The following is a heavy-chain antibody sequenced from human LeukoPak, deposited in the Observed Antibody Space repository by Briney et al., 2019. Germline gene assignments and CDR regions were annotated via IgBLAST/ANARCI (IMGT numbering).Heavy chain of an antibody. V-gene: IGHV4-59*01. CDR1: GGSISSYY. D-gene: IGHD3-9*01. J-gene: IGHJ6*03. Sequence: PSETLSLTCTVSGGSISSYYWSWIRQPPGKGLEWIGYIYYSGSTNYNPSLKSRVTISVDTSKNQFSLKLSSVTAADTAVYYCARVSGYFDWLLFYPRGDYYYYYYMDVWGKGTTVTVSS. CDR3: ARVSGYFDWLLFYPRGDYYYYYYMDV. CDR2: IYYSGST.